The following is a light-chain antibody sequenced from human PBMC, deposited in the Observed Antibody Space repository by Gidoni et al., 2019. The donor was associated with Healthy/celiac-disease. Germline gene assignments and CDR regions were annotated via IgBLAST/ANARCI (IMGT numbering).Light chain of an antibody. CDR3: QQYNNWPLT. Sequence: EIVMTQYPATLSVAPGERATLSCRASQSVSSNLAWYQQKPGQAPRLLIYGASTRATGIPARFSGSGSGTEFTLTISILQSEDFAVYYCQQYNNWPLTFGGXTKVEIK. J-gene: IGKJ4*01. CDR2: GAS. CDR1: QSVSSN. V-gene: IGKV3-15*01.